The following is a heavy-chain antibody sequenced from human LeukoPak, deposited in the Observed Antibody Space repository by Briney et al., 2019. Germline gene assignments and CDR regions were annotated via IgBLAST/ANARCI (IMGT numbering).Heavy chain of an antibody. D-gene: IGHD3-22*01. V-gene: IGHV3-7*03. CDR3: ARVGYYYDSSGYSLGTFDY. J-gene: IGHJ4*02. CDR1: GFTFSSYW. Sequence: GGSLRLSCAASGFTFSSYWMSWVRQAPGKGLEWVANIKQDGSEKYYVDSVKGRFTISRDNAKNSLYLQMNSLRAEDTAVYYCARVGYYYDSSGYSLGTFDYWGQGTLVTVSS. CDR2: IKQDGSEK.